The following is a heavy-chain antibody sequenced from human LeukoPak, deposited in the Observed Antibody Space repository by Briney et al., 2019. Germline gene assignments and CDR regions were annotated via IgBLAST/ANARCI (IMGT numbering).Heavy chain of an antibody. CDR1: GFTFSSFG. CDR2: ISTSGSII. Sequence: GGSLRLSCAASGFTFSSFGMNWVRQAPGKGLEWISYISTSGSIIYYADSVKGRFTISRDIAKNSLYLQMNSLRAEDTALYYCAKSATVSYYYYMDVWGKGTTVTVSS. V-gene: IGHV3-48*01. J-gene: IGHJ6*03. CDR3: AKSATVSYYYYMDV.